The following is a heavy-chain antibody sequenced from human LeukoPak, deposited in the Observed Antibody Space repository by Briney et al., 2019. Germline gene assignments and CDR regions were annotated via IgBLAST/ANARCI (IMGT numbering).Heavy chain of an antibody. CDR2: ISRGSYI. V-gene: IGHV3-21*01. CDR1: GFTLSTFT. CDR3: ARDGDYASGSYKYWYFDL. D-gene: IGHD3-10*01. Sequence: PGGSLRLSCSASGFTLSTFTITWVRQAPGKGLEWVSSISRGSYIYYADSVKGRFTISRDNTKNLVYLQMSSLRAEDTAFYSCARDGDYASGSYKYWYFDLWGRGTLVTVSS. J-gene: IGHJ2*01.